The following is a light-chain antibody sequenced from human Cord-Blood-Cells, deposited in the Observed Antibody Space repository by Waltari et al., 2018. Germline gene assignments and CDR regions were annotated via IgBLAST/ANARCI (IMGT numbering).Light chain of an antibody. V-gene: IGLV2-23*03. CDR1: SSDVGRYNL. J-gene: IGLJ3*02. CDR3: CSYAGSSTFVV. Sequence: QSALTQPASVSGSPGQSITISCTGTSSDVGRYNLVSWYQKHPGKAPKLMIYEGSKRPSGVSNRFSGSKSGNTASLTISGLHAEDEADYYCCSYAGSSTFVVFGGGTKLTVL. CDR2: EGS.